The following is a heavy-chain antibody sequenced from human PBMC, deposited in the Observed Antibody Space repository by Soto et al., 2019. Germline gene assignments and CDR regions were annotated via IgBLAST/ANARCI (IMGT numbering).Heavy chain of an antibody. Sequence: EVQLSESGGGLVQPGGSLRLSCAASGFTSSAHWMNWVRPAPGKGLVWVSRIIGDVNEITYADSVTGRFTIYRYNDKNKVIQQLNGLRAKDTDVYYCGRGHVRRNDRHFDYWGQGTLVTVSS. V-gene: IGHV3-74*01. D-gene: IGHD3-16*02. CDR3: GRGHVRRNDRHFDY. CDR2: IIGDVNEI. J-gene: IGHJ4*02. CDR1: GFTSSAHW.